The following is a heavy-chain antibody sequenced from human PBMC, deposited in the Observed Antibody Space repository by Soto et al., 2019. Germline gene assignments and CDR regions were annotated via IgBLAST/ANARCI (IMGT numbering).Heavy chain of an antibody. CDR1: GGSISSYY. V-gene: IGHV4-59*06. D-gene: IGHD2-21*02. CDR3: VRTARQGAVAPHWFDR. J-gene: IGHJ5*02. Sequence: KPSETLSLTCTVSGGSISSYYWSWIRQAPGKGLEWIGYVYYTGSTYYNPSLMSRLTISVDTSKNQFSLKLTSVTAAETAVYYCVRTARQGAVAPHWFDRWGQGTQVTVSS. CDR2: VYYTGST.